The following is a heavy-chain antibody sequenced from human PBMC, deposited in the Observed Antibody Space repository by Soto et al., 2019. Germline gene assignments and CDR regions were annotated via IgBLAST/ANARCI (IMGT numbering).Heavy chain of an antibody. Sequence: ASVKVSCKTSGYTFTSYSMHWVRQAPRQRLEWMGWIYAGNENTKYSQKFQGRVTINRDTSANTAYMELSSLRSEDTAVYYCARASCSSTSCNNYYYYGMDVWGQGTTVTVSS. CDR3: ARASCSSTSCNNYYYYGMDV. V-gene: IGHV1-3*01. J-gene: IGHJ6*02. D-gene: IGHD2-2*01. CDR1: GYTFTSYS. CDR2: IYAGNENT.